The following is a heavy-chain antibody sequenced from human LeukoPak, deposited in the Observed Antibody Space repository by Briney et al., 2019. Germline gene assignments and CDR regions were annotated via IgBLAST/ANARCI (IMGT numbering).Heavy chain of an antibody. D-gene: IGHD3-10*01. Sequence: GGSLRLSCAASGFTFSSYAMHWVRQAPGKGLEWVAVISYDGSNKYYADSVKGRFTISRDNSKNTLYLQMNSLRAEDTAVYYCARDRAWAFDIWGQGTMVTVSS. V-gene: IGHV3-30-3*01. CDR3: ARDRAWAFDI. CDR2: ISYDGSNK. J-gene: IGHJ3*02. CDR1: GFTFSSYA.